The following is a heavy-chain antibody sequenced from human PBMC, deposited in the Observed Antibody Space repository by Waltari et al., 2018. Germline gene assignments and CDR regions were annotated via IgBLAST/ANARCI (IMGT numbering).Heavy chain of an antibody. V-gene: IGHV3-15*01. CDR3: TTLDAPWGG. Sequence: EVQMVESGGGLVKPGDSLRLSCAASGFPFTPAWLTWVRQAPGKGLEWVGRIKSKSDGAITDFAAPVRGRFSISRDDSQNMVFLQINSLRTEDTAVYYCTTLDAPWGGWGHGTLVTVSS. CDR2: IKSKSDGAIT. CDR1: GFPFTPAW. D-gene: IGHD7-27*01. J-gene: IGHJ4*01.